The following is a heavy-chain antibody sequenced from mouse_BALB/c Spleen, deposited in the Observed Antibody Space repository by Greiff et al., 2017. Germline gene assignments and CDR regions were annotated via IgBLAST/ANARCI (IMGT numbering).Heavy chain of an antibody. J-gene: IGHJ2*01. D-gene: IGHD1-1*01. CDR1: GYSITSDYA. CDR2: ISYSGST. CDR3: ARLRSFFDY. Sequence: VQLKESGPGLVKPSQSLSLTCTVTGYSITSDYAWNWIRQFPGNKLEWMGYISYSGSTSYNPSLKSRISITRDTSKNQFFLQLNSVTTEDTATYYCARLRSFFDYWGQGTTLTVSS. V-gene: IGHV3-2*02.